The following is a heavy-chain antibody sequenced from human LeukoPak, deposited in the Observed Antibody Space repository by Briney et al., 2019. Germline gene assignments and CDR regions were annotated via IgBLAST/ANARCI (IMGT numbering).Heavy chain of an antibody. CDR1: GYTFTSYD. D-gene: IGHD3-3*01. CDR3: ARTLSPQLRFLEWLSQDNWFDP. J-gene: IGHJ5*02. CDR2: MNPNSGNT. Sequence: ASVKVSCTASGYTFTSYDINWVRQATGQGLEWMGWMNPNSGNTGYAQKFQGRVTMTRNTSISTAYMELSSLRSEDTAVYYCARTLSPQLRFLEWLSQDNWFDPWGQGTLVTVSS. V-gene: IGHV1-8*01.